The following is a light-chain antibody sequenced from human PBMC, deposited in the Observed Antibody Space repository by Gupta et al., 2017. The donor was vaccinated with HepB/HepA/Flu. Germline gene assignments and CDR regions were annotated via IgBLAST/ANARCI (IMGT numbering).Light chain of an antibody. CDR2: SNN. Sequence: SVLTQAPSASGTPGQRVTISCSGRGSNIGSNTVNWYQQLPGTAPKLLIYSNNQRPSGVPDRFSGSKSVTSASLAISGLQAEDEADYYCATWDDSRNGVVFGGGTKLTVL. V-gene: IGLV1-44*01. J-gene: IGLJ3*02. CDR3: ATWDDSRNGVV. CDR1: GSNIGSNT.